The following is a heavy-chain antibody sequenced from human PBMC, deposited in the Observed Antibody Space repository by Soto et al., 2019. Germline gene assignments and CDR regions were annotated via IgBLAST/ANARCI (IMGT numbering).Heavy chain of an antibody. D-gene: IGHD2-8*01. Sequence: RRLSCEATGFTFSSHEMNWIRQTPGKRLEWIAKISGSGSTINYADSVKGRFTISRDNVQRTLHLQMDSLRVEDTGVYYCARGGVYWGRGTLVPVSS. J-gene: IGHJ1*01. CDR1: GFTFSSHE. CDR3: ARGGVY. CDR2: ISGSGSTI. V-gene: IGHV3-48*03.